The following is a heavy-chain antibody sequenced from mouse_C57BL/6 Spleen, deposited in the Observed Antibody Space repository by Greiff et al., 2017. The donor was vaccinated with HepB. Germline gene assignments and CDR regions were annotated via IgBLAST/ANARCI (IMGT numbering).Heavy chain of an antibody. CDR2: INPNNGGT. CDR3: ARRKDYYGSIYFDY. J-gene: IGHJ2*01. CDR1: GYTFTDYN. Sequence: VQLKQSGPELVKPGASVKIPCKASGYTFTDYNMDWVKQSHGKSLEWIGDINPNNGGTIYNQKFKGKATLTVDKSSSTAYMELRSLTSEDTAVYYCARRKDYYGSIYFDYWGQGTTLTVSS. V-gene: IGHV1-18*01. D-gene: IGHD1-1*01.